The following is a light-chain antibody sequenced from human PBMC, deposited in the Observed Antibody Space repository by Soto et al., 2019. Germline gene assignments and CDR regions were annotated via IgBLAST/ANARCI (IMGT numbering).Light chain of an antibody. CDR3: TSYTSSSTLVV. J-gene: IGLJ2*01. CDR2: DVS. V-gene: IGLV2-14*03. CDR1: SSDVGGYKY. Sequence: QSALTPPASVSGSPGQSVTISCTGTSSDVGGYKYVSWYQLHPGKAPILLIYDVSNRPSGVSNRFSGSKSGNTASLTISGLQSEDEADYYCTSYTSSSTLVVFGGGTKLTVL.